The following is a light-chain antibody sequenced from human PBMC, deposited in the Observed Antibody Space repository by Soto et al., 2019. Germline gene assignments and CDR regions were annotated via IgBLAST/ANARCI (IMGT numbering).Light chain of an antibody. Sequence: QSVLTQPASVSGSPGQSITISGTGTSRDGGGYKYVSWYQQHPGKAPTLMIYDVSHRPSGVSNRFSGSKSGNTASLTISGLQAEDEADYYCSSYTSSSTPYVFGTGTKVTV. CDR3: SSYTSSSTPYV. CDR2: DVS. CDR1: SRDGGGYKY. J-gene: IGLJ1*01. V-gene: IGLV2-14*01.